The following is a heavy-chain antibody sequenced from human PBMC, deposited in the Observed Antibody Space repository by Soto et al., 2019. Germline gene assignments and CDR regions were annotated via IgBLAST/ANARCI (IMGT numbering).Heavy chain of an antibody. D-gene: IGHD2-15*01. Sequence: PSETLSLTCSVSGGSFTGDYWSWIRQPAGKGLQWIGRVFGNGVGTPIYNSLLKSRARMSADPSKRQFSLTLTSVTAADTAVYYCARDLPPYGGRRSPPTGAFEDWGQGIMVTVSS. V-gene: IGHV4-4*07. CDR3: ARDLPPYGGRRSPPTGAFED. CDR1: GGSFTGDY. J-gene: IGHJ4*02. CDR2: VFGNGVGTP.